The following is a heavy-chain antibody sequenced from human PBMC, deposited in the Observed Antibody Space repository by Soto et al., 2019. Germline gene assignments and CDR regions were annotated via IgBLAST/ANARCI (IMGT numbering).Heavy chain of an antibody. D-gene: IGHD5-12*01. Sequence: SQTLSLTCAISGDSVSSNSAAWNWIRQSPSRGLEWLGRTYYRSKWYYDYAVSVKSRIIINPDTSQNQFSLQLNSVTPEDTAVYYCARGERRGYSGYDPYFDYWGQGTLVTVSS. CDR3: ARGERRGYSGYDPYFDY. CDR2: TYYRSKWYY. CDR1: GDSVSSNSAA. J-gene: IGHJ4*02. V-gene: IGHV6-1*01.